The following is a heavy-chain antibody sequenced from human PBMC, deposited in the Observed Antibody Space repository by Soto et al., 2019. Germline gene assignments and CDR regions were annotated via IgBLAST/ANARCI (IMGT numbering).Heavy chain of an antibody. CDR1: GYTFTSYA. CDR2: INAGNGNT. V-gene: IGHV1-3*01. D-gene: IGHD2-15*01. CDR3: ARGYCSGGSCYYGMHWFDP. Sequence: ASVKVSCKASGYTFTSYAMHWVRQAPGQRLEWMGWINAGNGNTKYSQKFQGRVTITRDTSASTAYMELSSLRSEDTAVYYCARGYCSGGSCYYGMHWFDPRGQGTLVTVSS. J-gene: IGHJ5*02.